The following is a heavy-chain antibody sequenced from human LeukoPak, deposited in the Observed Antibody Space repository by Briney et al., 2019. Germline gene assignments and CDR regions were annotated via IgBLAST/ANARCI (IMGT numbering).Heavy chain of an antibody. V-gene: IGHV3-23*01. CDR1: GFTFSSYA. J-gene: IGHJ3*02. D-gene: IGHD6-19*01. CDR3: AKPRGEEWLVGLYDAFDI. CDR2: ISGSGGST. Sequence: GGSLRLSCAASGFTFSSYAMSWVRQAPGKGLEWVSAISGSGGSTYYADSVKGRFTISRDNSKNTLYLQMNSLRAEDTAVFYCAKPRGEEWLVGLYDAFDIWGQGTMVTVSS.